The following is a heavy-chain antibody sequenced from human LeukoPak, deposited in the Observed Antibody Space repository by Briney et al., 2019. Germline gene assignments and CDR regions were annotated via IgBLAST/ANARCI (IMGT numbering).Heavy chain of an antibody. J-gene: IGHJ3*02. CDR1: GFTFSDYY. CDR2: ISSSGSTI. D-gene: IGHD2-21*02. CDR3: ARGEHIVVVTAIRKDAFDI. V-gene: IGHV3-11*04. Sequence: GGSLRLSCAASGFTFSDYYMSWIRQAPGKGLEWVSYISSSGSTIYYADSVKGRFTISGDNAKNSLYLQMNSLRAEDTAVYYCARGEHIVVVTAIRKDAFDIWGQGTMVTVSS.